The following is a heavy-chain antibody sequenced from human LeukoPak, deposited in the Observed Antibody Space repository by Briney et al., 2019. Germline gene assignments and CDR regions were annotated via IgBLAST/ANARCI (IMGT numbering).Heavy chain of an antibody. V-gene: IGHV4-39*01. CDR2: IYYSGST. J-gene: IGHJ5*02. CDR3: ARAYGSGPERWFDP. Sequence: LETLSLTCTVSGGSISSSSYYWGWIRQPPGKGLEWIGSIYYSGSTYYNPSLKSRVTISVDTSKNQFSLKLSSVTAADTAVYYCARAYGSGPERWFDPWGQGTLVTVSS. CDR1: GGSISSSSYY. D-gene: IGHD3-10*01.